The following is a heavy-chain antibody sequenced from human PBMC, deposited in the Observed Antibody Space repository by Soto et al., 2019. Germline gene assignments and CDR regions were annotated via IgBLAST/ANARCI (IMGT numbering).Heavy chain of an antibody. CDR3: ATRMYSTSWYYLVS. D-gene: IGHD6-13*01. V-gene: IGHV3-23*01. CDR1: GFTFTNYA. CDR2: IGGGSGST. Sequence: EVHLLESGGGFVQPGGSLRLSCAASGFTFTNYALSWVRQAPGKGLEWVSTIGGGSGSTSYADSVKGRFSISRENSKNTLYLQMSSLRAEDTALYYCATRMYSTSWYYLVSWGQGTLVTVSS. J-gene: IGHJ4*02.